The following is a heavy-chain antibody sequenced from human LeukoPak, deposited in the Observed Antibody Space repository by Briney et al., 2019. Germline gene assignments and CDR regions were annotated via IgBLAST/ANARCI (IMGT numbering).Heavy chain of an antibody. D-gene: IGHD6-13*01. CDR2: IYYSGST. CDR3: ARVIAAAGIRPTGIRAYYYYGMDV. Sequence: SETLSLTCTVSGGSISSYYWSWIRQPPGKGREWIGYIYYSGSTNYNPSLKSRVTISVDTSKSQCSLMPSSGTAADTAVYYCARVIAAAGIRPTGIRAYYYYGMDVWGQGTTVTVSS. CDR1: GGSISSYY. J-gene: IGHJ6*02. V-gene: IGHV4-59*13.